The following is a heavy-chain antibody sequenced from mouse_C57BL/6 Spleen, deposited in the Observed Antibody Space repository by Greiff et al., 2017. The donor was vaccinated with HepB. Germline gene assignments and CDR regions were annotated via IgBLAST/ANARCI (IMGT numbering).Heavy chain of an antibody. V-gene: IGHV1-42*01. Sequence: EVQLVESGPELVKPGASVKISCKASGYSFTGYYMNWVKQSPEKSLEWIGEINPSTGGTTYNQKFKAKATLTVDKSSSTAYMQLKSLTSEDSAVYYCARWGGAMDYWGQGTSVTVSS. CDR3: ARWGGAMDY. CDR1: GYSFTGYY. J-gene: IGHJ4*01. CDR2: INPSTGGT.